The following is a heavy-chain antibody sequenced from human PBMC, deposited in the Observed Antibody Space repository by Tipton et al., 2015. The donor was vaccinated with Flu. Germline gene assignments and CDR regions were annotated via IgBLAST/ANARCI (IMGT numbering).Heavy chain of an antibody. CDR1: GFTFSSYD. J-gene: IGHJ6*02. D-gene: IGHD3-22*01. Sequence: SLRLSCAASGFTFSSYDMHWVRQATGKGLEWVSAIGTAGDTYYPGSVKGRFTISRENAKNSLYLQMNSLRAGDTAVYYCARDKKERDYYDSSGYYYYYYGMDVWGQGTTVTVSS. CDR2: IGTAGDT. CDR3: ARDKKERDYYDSSGYYYYYYGMDV. V-gene: IGHV3-13*01.